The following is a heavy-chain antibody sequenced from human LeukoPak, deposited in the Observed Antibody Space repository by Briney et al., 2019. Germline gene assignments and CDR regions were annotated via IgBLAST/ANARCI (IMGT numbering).Heavy chain of an antibody. V-gene: IGHV4-39*07. J-gene: IGHJ6*03. D-gene: IGHD5-24*01. Sequence: SETLSLTCTVSGGSISSSSYYWGWIRQPPGKGLEWIGSICYSGSTYYNPSLKSRVTISVDTSKNQFSLKLSSVTAADTAVYYCRGLQEGGYYYMDVWGKGTTVTVSS. CDR2: ICYSGST. CDR3: RGLQEGGYYYMDV. CDR1: GGSISSSSYY.